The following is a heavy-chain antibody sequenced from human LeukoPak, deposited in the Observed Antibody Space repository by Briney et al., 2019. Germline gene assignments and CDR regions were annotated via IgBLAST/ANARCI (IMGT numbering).Heavy chain of an antibody. CDR2: IYYSGST. V-gene: IGHV4-59*01. CDR3: ARQNKQWRIRGAFDI. Sequence: PSETLSLTCSVSGGSISGSYWSWIRRPPGRGLEWIAYIYYSGSTNYNPSLKSRLTISLDTSKNQFSLNLNSVTAADTAVYYCARQNKQWRIRGAFDIWGQGTMVTVSS. CDR1: GGSISGSY. D-gene: IGHD6-19*01. J-gene: IGHJ3*02.